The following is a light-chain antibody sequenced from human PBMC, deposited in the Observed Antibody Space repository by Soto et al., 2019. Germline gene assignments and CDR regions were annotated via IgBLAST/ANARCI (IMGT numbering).Light chain of an antibody. Sequence: QSVLTQPPSASGTPGQRVTISCSGSSSNIGSNTVNWYQQLPGTAPKLLIYNNNQRPSGVPDQFSCSKSGSSASLAISGLQSEDEADYYCAAWDDSLNGLVFGTGTKLTVL. CDR1: SSNIGSNT. CDR2: NNN. V-gene: IGLV1-44*01. J-gene: IGLJ1*01. CDR3: AAWDDSLNGLV.